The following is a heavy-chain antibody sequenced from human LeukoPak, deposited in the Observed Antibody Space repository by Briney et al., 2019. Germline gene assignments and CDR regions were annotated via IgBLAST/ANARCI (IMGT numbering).Heavy chain of an antibody. V-gene: IGHV1-24*01. CDR1: GYTLTELS. J-gene: IGHJ4*02. D-gene: IGHD3-10*01. CDR3: ASEPEYYGLGSPFHY. Sequence: ASVKVSCKVYGYTLTELSIHWVRQAPGKGLEWMGGFDPEDGQTIYAQKFQGRVTMTEDTSTNTAYMELSSLRSEDTAVYYCASEPEYYGLGSPFHYWGQGTLVTVSS. CDR2: FDPEDGQT.